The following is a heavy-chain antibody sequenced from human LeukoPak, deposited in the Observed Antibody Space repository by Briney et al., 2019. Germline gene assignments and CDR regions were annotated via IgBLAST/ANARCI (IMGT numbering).Heavy chain of an antibody. CDR2: ISYDGSNK. V-gene: IGHV3-30*18. CDR1: GFTFSSYG. J-gene: IGHJ4*02. D-gene: IGHD3-9*01. Sequence: GGSLRLSCAASGFTFSSYGMHWVRQAPGKGLEWVAVISYDGSNKYYADSVKGRFTISRDNSKNTLYLQMNSLRAEDTAVYYCAKARYYDILTGYSYYFDYWGQGTLVTVSS. CDR3: AKARYYDILTGYSYYFDY.